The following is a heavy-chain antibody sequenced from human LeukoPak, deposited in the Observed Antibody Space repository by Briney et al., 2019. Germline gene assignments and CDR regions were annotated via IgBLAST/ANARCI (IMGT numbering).Heavy chain of an antibody. CDR1: GFTISSNY. J-gene: IGHJ4*02. Sequence: AGGSLRPSCAASGFTISSNYMSWVRQAPGKGLEWVSVLYSGGSAYYADSVRGRFTISRDNSKNTLYLQMSSLRAEDTAVYYCARSSDGDYYYYFDYWGQRTLVTVSS. CDR3: ARSSDGDYYYYFDY. V-gene: IGHV3-53*01. D-gene: IGHD4-17*01. CDR2: LYSGGSA.